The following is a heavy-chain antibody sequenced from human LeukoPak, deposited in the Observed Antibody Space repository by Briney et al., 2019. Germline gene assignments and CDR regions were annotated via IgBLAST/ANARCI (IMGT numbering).Heavy chain of an antibody. CDR3: ARLRSGCSYGTPFDY. CDR2: IYYSGST. CDR1: GGSISSYY. Sequence: SETLSLTCTVSGGSISSYYWSWIRQPPGKGLERIGYIYYSGSTNYNPSLKSRVTISVDTSKNQFSLKLSSVTAADTAVYYCARLRSGCSYGTPFDYWGQGTLVTVSS. V-gene: IGHV4-59*08. D-gene: IGHD5-18*01. J-gene: IGHJ4*02.